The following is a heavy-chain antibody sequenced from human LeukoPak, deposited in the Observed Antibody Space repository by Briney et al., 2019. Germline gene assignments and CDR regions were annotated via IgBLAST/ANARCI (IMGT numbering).Heavy chain of an antibody. CDR3: ARTTPGNYYYYGMDV. D-gene: IGHD2-15*01. CDR1: GFTFSSYW. Sequence: PGGSLRLSCAASGFTFSSYWVHWVRQAPGKGLVWVSRINSDGSSTSYADSVKGRFTISRDNAKNTLYLQMNSLRAEDTAVYYCARTTPGNYYYYGMDVWGQGTTVTVSS. CDR2: INSDGSST. J-gene: IGHJ6*02. V-gene: IGHV3-74*01.